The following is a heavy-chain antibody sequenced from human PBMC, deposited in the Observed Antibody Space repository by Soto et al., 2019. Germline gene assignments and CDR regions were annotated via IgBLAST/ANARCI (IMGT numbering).Heavy chain of an antibody. CDR3: VRACNSAHCQYYFDC. J-gene: IGHJ4*02. D-gene: IGHD2-2*01. CDR1: GFTFSSYW. V-gene: IGHV3-7*01. CDR2: IKQDGSEK. Sequence: GGSLRLSCAASGFTFSSYWMSWVRQAPGKGLEWVANIKQDGSEKYHVDSVKGRFTISRDNAKNSLFLQVSTLRAEDTAVYYCVRACNSAHCQYYFDCWGQGTLVTVSS.